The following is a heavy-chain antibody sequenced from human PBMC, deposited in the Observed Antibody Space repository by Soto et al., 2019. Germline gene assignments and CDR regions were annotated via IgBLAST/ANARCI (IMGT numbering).Heavy chain of an antibody. V-gene: IGHV1-18*04. CDR1: GYTFTSYG. D-gene: IGHD3-10*01. CDR2: ISAYNGNT. J-gene: IGHJ5*02. CDR3: ARNGVAYYYGSGSYGWFDP. Sequence: QVQLVQSGAEVKKPGASVKVSCKASGYTFTSYGISWVRQAPGQGLEWMGWISAYNGNTNYAQKLQGRVTMTTDTCASTAYMDPRSLRSDDTAVYCCARNGVAYYYGSGSYGWFDPWGQGTLVTVSS.